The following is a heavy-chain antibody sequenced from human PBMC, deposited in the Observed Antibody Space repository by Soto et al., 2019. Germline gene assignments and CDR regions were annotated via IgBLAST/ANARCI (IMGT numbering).Heavy chain of an antibody. Sequence: QVQLVESGGGVVQPGRSLRLSCAASGFTFSSYAMHWVRHAPGKGLEWVAVISYDGSNKYYADSVKGRFTISRDNSKNTLYLQMNSLRAEDTAVYYCARGDSSGWKNYYGMDVWGQGTTVTVSS. CDR1: GFTFSSYA. J-gene: IGHJ6*02. D-gene: IGHD6-19*01. CDR3: ARGDSSGWKNYYGMDV. CDR2: ISYDGSNK. V-gene: IGHV3-30-3*01.